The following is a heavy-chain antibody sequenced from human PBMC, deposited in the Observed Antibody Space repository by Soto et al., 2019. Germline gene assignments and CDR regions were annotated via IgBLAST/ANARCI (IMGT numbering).Heavy chain of an antibody. CDR2: ISGSGGST. V-gene: IGHV3-23*01. CDR1: GFTFSSYA. CDR3: AKAGSVVPAAMIHYYYYYYMDV. J-gene: IGHJ6*03. D-gene: IGHD2-2*01. Sequence: GVLRLSCAASGFTFSSYAMSWVRQAPGKGLEWVSAISGSGGSTYYADSVKGRFTISRDNSKNTLYLQMNSLRAEDTAVYYCAKAGSVVPAAMIHYYYYYYMDVWGKGTTVTVSS.